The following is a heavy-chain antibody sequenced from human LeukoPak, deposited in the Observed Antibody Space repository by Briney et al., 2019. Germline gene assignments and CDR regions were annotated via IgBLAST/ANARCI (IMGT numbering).Heavy chain of an antibody. D-gene: IGHD3-10*01. CDR3: ARMLAEGSGRNLMWMAFDI. V-gene: IGHV2-70*11. CDR1: GFSLSTSGMC. Sequence: SGPTLVKPTQTLTLTCTFSGFSLSTSGMCVSWIRQPPGKALEWLARIDWDDDKYYSTSLKTRLTISKDTSKNQVVLTMTNMDPVDTATYYCARMLAEGSGRNLMWMAFDIWGQGTMVTVSS. CDR2: IDWDDDK. J-gene: IGHJ3*02.